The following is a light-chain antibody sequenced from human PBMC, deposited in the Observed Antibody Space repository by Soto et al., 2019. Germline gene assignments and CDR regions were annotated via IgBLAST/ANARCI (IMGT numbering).Light chain of an antibody. CDR1: QSITIW. CDR2: DAS. V-gene: IGKV1-5*01. CDR3: QHYKSFSWT. J-gene: IGKJ1*01. Sequence: DIPMTQSPSTLSASVGDRVTITCRASQSITIWLAWYQQKPGKAPKLLLFDASNWESGVPSRFSGSGSGTEFTLTISSLQPDDFATYYCQHYKSFSWTFGQGTKVEIK.